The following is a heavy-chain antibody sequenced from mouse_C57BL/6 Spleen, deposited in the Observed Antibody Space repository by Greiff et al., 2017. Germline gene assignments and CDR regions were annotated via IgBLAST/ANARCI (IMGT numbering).Heavy chain of an antibody. CDR1: GFNIKDDY. CDR2: IDPENGDT. Sequence: VQLQQSGAELVRPGASVTLSCTASGFNIKDDYMHWVKQRPEQGLAWIGWIDPENGDTAYASKFQGKATITADTSSNTAYLQLSSLTSEDTAVYYCTISFGNLDYWGQGTTLTVSS. D-gene: IGHD2-1*01. V-gene: IGHV14-4*01. J-gene: IGHJ2*01. CDR3: TISFGNLDY.